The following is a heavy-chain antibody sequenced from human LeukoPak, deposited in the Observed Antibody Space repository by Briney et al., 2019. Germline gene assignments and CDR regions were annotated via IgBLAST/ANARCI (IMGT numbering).Heavy chain of an antibody. V-gene: IGHV4-34*01. CDR3: ATNDAVAGDY. Sequence: SETLSLTCAVYGGSFSGYYWSWIRQPPGKGLEWIGEINHSGSTNYNPSLKSRVTISVDTSKNQFSLKLSSVTAADTAVCYCATNDAVAGDYWGQGTLVTVSS. J-gene: IGHJ4*02. CDR1: GGSFSGYY. CDR2: INHSGST. D-gene: IGHD6-19*01.